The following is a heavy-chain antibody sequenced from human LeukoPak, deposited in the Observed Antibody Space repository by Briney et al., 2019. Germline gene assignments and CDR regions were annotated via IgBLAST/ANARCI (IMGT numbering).Heavy chain of an antibody. J-gene: IGHJ5*02. D-gene: IGHD3-9*01. CDR2: NFFHDGST. Sequence: ASVKVSCKTSGYSFNSHHVHWVRQAPGQGLEWMGINFFHDGSTSNTQKFQGRVTISVDTSKNQFSLKLSSVTAADTAVYYCARDRPVSYAYFDWSPHNWFDPWGQGTLVTVSS. CDR3: ARDRPVSYAYFDWSPHNWFDP. V-gene: IGHV1-46*02. CDR1: GYSFNSHH.